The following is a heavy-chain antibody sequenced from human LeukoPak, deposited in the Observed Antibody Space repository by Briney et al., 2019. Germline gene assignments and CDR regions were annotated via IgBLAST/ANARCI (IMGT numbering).Heavy chain of an antibody. D-gene: IGHD3-10*01. CDR3: ASVAGSGSYPYYYYYYYMDV. V-gene: IGHV1-2*02. Sequence: ASVKVSCKASGYTFTSYYMHWVRQAPGQGLEWMGWINPNSGGTNYAQKFQGRVTMTRDTSISTAYMELSRLRSDDTAVYYCASVAGSGSYPYYYYYYYMDVWGKGTTVTVSS. CDR2: INPNSGGT. CDR1: GYTFTSYY. J-gene: IGHJ6*03.